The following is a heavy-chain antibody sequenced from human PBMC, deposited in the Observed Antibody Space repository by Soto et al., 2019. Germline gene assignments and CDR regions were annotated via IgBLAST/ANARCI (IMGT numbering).Heavy chain of an antibody. V-gene: IGHV4-30-2*01. D-gene: IGHD1-26*01. CDR2: IYHSGST. J-gene: IGHJ5*02. CDR1: EGNIGNVGYS. Sequence: SQIHRLRYAVSEGNIGNVGYSWIFIRQPPGKGLEWIGYIYHSGSTYYNPSLKSRVTISVDRSKNQFSLKLSSVTAADTAVSYCARVYGGRGFEPWGQGTLVIVTS. CDR3: ARVYGGRGFEP.